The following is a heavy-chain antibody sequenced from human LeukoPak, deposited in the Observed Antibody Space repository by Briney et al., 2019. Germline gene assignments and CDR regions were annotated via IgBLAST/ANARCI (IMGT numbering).Heavy chain of an antibody. D-gene: IGHD3-3*01. CDR2: IIPILGIA. J-gene: IGHJ5*02. Sequence: GSSVKVSCKASGGTFSSYAISWVRQAPGQGLEWMGRIIPILGIANYAQKLQGRVTMTTDTSTSTAYMELRSLRSDDTAVYYCARLVGVLRGIFVRVNWFDPWGQGTLVTVSS. CDR3: ARLVGVLRGIFVRVNWFDP. V-gene: IGHV1-69*04. CDR1: GGTFSSYA.